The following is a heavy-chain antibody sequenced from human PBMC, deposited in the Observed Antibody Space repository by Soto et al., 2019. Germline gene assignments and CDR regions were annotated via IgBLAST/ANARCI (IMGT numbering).Heavy chain of an antibody. CDR1: GFTFSNAW. CDR2: IKRKTDGGTT. Sequence: EVPLVESGGGLVKPGGSLRLSCAASGFTFSNAWMSWVRQAPGKGLEWVGRIKRKTDGGTTDYAAPVKGRFTISRDDSKNTLYLQMNSLKTEDTAVYYCTTAATTVTTIDYWGQGTLVTVSS. D-gene: IGHD4-17*01. J-gene: IGHJ4*02. V-gene: IGHV3-15*01. CDR3: TTAATTVTTIDY.